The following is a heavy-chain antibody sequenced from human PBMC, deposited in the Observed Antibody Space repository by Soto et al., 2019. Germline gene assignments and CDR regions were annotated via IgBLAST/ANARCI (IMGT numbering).Heavy chain of an antibody. Sequence: ELQLLESGGGLVHPEGSLRLSCAASGFTFKNYAMSWVRQAPGKGLEWVSAISSSGDNTYYADSVKGRFTISRDNSNNTLFLQMTSLRAEDTAVYYCAKDFSWVGAGHYFDCWGQGTLVTVSS. CDR1: GFTFKNYA. V-gene: IGHV3-23*01. J-gene: IGHJ4*02. CDR3: AKDFSWVGAGHYFDC. D-gene: IGHD1-26*01. CDR2: ISSSGDNT.